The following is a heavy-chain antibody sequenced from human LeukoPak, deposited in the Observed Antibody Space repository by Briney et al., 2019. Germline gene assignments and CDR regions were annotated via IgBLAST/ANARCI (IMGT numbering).Heavy chain of an antibody. V-gene: IGHV4-61*02. D-gene: IGHD3-22*01. CDR1: GGSISSGSCY. J-gene: IGHJ4*02. CDR2: IYTSGST. Sequence: SETLSLTCTVSGGSISSGSCYWSWIRQPAGKGLEWIGRIYTSGSTNYNPSLKSRVTISVDTSKNQFSLKLSSVTAADTAVYYCAREVFKYYDSSGYSNPYFDYWGQGTLVTVSS. CDR3: AREVFKYYDSSGYSNPYFDY.